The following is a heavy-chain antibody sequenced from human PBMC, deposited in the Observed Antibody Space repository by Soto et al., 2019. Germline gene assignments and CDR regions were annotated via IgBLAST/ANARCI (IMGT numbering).Heavy chain of an antibody. CDR3: AKARRCTFTTGYYIDV. CDR2: ISGSGST. Sequence: EVQLLESGGGLVQPGGSLRLSCAASGFTVSSYAMSWVRQAPGKGLEWVSVISGSGSTYSADSVKGRFTISRDSSKNTVYLQMNSLRAEDTTVYYCAKARRCTFTTGYYIDVWGRGTTVTVSS. J-gene: IGHJ6*03. V-gene: IGHV3-23*01. CDR1: GFTVSSYA. D-gene: IGHD4-4*01.